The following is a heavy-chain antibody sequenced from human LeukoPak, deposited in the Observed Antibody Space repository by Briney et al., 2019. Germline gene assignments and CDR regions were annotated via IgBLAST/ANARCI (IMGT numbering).Heavy chain of an antibody. Sequence: GGSLRLSCAASGFTFSSYAMSWVRQAPGKGLEWVSAISGSGGSTYYADSVKGRFTISRDNSKNMLYLQMNSLRAEDTAVYYCANTDYYDSSPDAFDIWGQGTMVTVSS. CDR1: GFTFSSYA. CDR3: ANTDYYDSSPDAFDI. D-gene: IGHD3-22*01. V-gene: IGHV3-23*01. J-gene: IGHJ3*02. CDR2: ISGSGGST.